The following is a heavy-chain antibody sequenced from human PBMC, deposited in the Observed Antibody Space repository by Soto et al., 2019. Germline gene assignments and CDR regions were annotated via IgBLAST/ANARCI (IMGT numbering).Heavy chain of an antibody. CDR3: AIRNLLYYYDRGHFDY. V-gene: IGHV4-34*01. J-gene: IGHJ4*02. Sequence: PSETLSLTCAVDGGCFSGYYWSWIRQPPGKGLEWIGEINHSGSTNYNPSLKSRVTISVDTSKNQFSLKRSSVTAADTAVYYCAIRNLLYYYDRGHFDYWGQGTLVTVSS. D-gene: IGHD3-22*01. CDR2: INHSGST. CDR1: GGCFSGYY.